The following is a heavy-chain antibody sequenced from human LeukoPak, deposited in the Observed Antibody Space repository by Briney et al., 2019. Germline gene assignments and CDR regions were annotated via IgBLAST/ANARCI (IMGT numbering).Heavy chain of an antibody. Sequence: EASVKVSCKASGYTFTAYYIHWVRQALGQRLEWLGWINPNSGGPNYAQKFRGRVTMTRDTSISTVYMDLSRLTSDDTAVYYCARDRYSSSWYGMDAWGQGTTVTVSS. CDR2: INPNSGGP. V-gene: IGHV1-2*02. CDR1: GYTFTAYY. J-gene: IGHJ6*02. D-gene: IGHD6-13*01. CDR3: ARDRYSSSWYGMDA.